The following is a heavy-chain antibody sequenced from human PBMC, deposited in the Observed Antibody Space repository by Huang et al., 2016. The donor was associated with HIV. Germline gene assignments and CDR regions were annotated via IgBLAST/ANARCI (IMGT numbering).Heavy chain of an antibody. J-gene: IGHJ6*02. CDR3: ATKTAGMDI. V-gene: IGHV3-7*01. CDR1: TFTFGAYW. Sequence: VESGGRSVQPGGSIKLSCVGSTFTFGAYWMSWVRQPRGKGMEWVANIKQEESEKDYVDSVKGRFNISRDNARKVLFLEMDDVRVEDTAIYFCATKTAGMDIWGQVTTVTVSS. CDR2: IKQEESEK. D-gene: IGHD1-7*01.